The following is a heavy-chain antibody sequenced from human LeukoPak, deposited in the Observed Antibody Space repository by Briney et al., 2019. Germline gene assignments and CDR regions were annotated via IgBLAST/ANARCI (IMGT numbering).Heavy chain of an antibody. CDR3: ARPKYSGYEYTKFNY. V-gene: IGHV4-30-2*01. Sequence: PSETLSLTCTVSGGSISSGGYYWSWIRQPPGKGLEWIGYIYHSGSTYYNPSLKSRVTISVDRSKNQFSLKLSSVTAADTAVYYCARPKYSGYEYTKFNYWGQGTLVTVSS. CDR2: IYHSGST. CDR1: GGSISSGGYY. J-gene: IGHJ4*02. D-gene: IGHD5-12*01.